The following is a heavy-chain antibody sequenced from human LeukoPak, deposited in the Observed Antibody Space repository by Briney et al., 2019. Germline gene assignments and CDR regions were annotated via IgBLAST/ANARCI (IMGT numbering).Heavy chain of an antibody. V-gene: IGHV4-34*01. CDR1: GGSFSGYY. CDR2: INHSGST. D-gene: IGHD3-16*01. CDR3: ARGYTYYYYYGMDV. J-gene: IGHJ6*02. Sequence: SETLSLTCAVYGGSFSGYYWSWIRQPPGKGLEWIGEINHSGSTNYNPSLKSRVTISVDTSKNQFSLKLSSVTAADTAVYYCARGYTYYYYYGMDVWGQGTTVTVSS.